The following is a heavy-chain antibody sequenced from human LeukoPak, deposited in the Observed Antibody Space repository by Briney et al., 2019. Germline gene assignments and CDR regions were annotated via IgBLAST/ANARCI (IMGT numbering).Heavy chain of an antibody. CDR1: GYTFTSYG. CDR2: ISAYNGNT. V-gene: IGHV1-18*01. J-gene: IGHJ5*02. D-gene: IGHD3-22*01. Sequence: GASVKVSCKASGYTFTSYGISWVRQAPGQGLEWMGWISAYNGNTNYAQKLQGRVTMTTDTSTSTAYIELRSLRSDDTAVYYCARYDSSGYYYRDWFDPWGQGTLVTVSS. CDR3: ARYDSSGYYYRDWFDP.